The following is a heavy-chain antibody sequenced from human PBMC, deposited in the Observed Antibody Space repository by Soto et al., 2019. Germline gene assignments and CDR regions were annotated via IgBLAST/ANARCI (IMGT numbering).Heavy chain of an antibody. D-gene: IGHD3-3*01. CDR1: GGSISSYY. V-gene: IGHV4-59*01. CDR2: IYYSGST. CDR3: AIVWYYDFWSGYYTGYGMDV. Sequence: SETLSLTCTVSGGSISSYYWSWIRQPPGKGLEWIGYIYYSGSTNYNPSLKIPVTITVDTSKNQFSLKLSSVTAADTAVYYCAIVWYYDFWSGYYTGYGMDVWGQGTTVTVSS. J-gene: IGHJ6*02.